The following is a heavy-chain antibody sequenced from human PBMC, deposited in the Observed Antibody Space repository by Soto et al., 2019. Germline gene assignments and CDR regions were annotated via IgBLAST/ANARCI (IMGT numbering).Heavy chain of an antibody. CDR1: GLTFSSYA. Sequence: QSGGSLRLSCASSGLTFSSYAMHWVRQAPGKGLEWVAVISYDGSNKYYADSVKGRFTISRDNSKNTLYLQMNSLRAEDTAVYYCAKSLRYFDWLSSGGMDVWGQGTTVTVSS. D-gene: IGHD3-9*01. CDR3: AKSLRYFDWLSSGGMDV. CDR2: ISYDGSNK. J-gene: IGHJ6*02. V-gene: IGHV3-30*18.